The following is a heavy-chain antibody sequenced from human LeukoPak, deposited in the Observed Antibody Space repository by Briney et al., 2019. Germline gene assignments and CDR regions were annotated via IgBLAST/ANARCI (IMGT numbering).Heavy chain of an antibody. V-gene: IGHV4-59*01. CDR3: ARDWELGY. CDR1: EGSISHYF. J-gene: IGHJ4*02. CDR2: INYIGNT. D-gene: IGHD4-23*01. Sequence: PSETLSLTCTASEGSISHYFWNWIRQPPGKGLEWIGNINYIGNTNYNPSLKTRVTISIDTSKNQFSLTLRSVTTADTALYYCARDWELGYWGQGTRVTVSS.